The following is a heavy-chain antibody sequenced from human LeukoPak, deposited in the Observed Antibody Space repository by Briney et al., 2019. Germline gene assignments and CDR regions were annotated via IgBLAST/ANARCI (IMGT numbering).Heavy chain of an antibody. Sequence: SETLSLTCTVSGGYISSYYWSWIRQPPGEGLEWIGYVYYTGSTNYNPSLKSRVSISVDTSKNQFSRKLRSVSAADTAVYYCARAPGYCSSTSCYAGVGWFDPWGQGTLVTDSS. CDR1: GGYISSYY. CDR3: ARAPGYCSSTSCYAGVGWFDP. V-gene: IGHV4-59*01. D-gene: IGHD2-2*01. J-gene: IGHJ5*02. CDR2: VYYTGST.